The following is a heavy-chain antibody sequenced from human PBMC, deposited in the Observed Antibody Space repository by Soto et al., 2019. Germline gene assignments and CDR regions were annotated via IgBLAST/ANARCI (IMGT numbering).Heavy chain of an antibody. CDR2: INPSGGST. D-gene: IGHD1-20*01. CDR3: ASSPLTGTFDY. Sequence: ASVKVSCKASGYTFTSYYMHWLRQAPGQGLEWMGIINPSGGSTSYAQKFQGRVTMTRDTSTSTVYMELSSLRSEDTAVYYCASSPLTGTFDYWGQGTLVTVSS. CDR1: GYTFTSYY. J-gene: IGHJ4*02. V-gene: IGHV1-46*03.